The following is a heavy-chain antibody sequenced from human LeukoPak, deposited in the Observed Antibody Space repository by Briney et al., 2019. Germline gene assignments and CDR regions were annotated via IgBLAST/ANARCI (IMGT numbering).Heavy chain of an antibody. CDR2: INPNSGGT. D-gene: IGHD6-13*01. CDR3: ARDSGTFDY. J-gene: IGHJ4*02. V-gene: IGHV1-2*04. CDR1: GGTFSSYA. Sequence: ASVKVSCTASGGTFSSYAISWVRQAPGQGLEWMGWINPNSGGTNYAQKFQGWVTMTRDTSISTAYMELSRLRSDDTAVYYCARDSGTFDYWGQGTLVTVSS.